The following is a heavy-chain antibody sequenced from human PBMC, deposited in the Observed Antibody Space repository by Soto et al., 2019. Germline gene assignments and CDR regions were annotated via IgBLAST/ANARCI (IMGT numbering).Heavy chain of an antibody. CDR2: TKNRSQRYTI. CDR3: TCWIAARCS. D-gene: IGHD6-6*01. J-gene: IGHJ4*02. V-gene: IGHV3-72*01. Sequence: EVQLVESGGGLVQPGGSLRLSCAASGFTLSDHYMDWARQAPGKGLEWVARTKNRSQRYTIEYAASVKGRFTISRDDSKNSLYLQMNSLKSEDTAVYYCTCWIAARCSWGQGTLVTVAS. CDR1: GFTLSDHY.